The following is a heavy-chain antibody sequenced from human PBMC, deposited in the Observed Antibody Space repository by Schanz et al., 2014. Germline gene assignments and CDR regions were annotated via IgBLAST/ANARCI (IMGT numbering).Heavy chain of an antibody. CDR1: GYTFTDYG. D-gene: IGHD2-21*01. J-gene: IGHJ4*02. CDR3: ARDRLECGAECYSVEVFEI. CDR2: IIPILGIA. V-gene: IGHV1-69*04. Sequence: QVQVVQSGAEVKKPGASVKVSCKASGYTFTDYGVIWVRQAPGQGLEWMGRIIPILGIAKYEQKFQDKVTITADTSTSTAYMELSGLRSEDTAVYYCARDRLECGAECYSVEVFEIWGQGTLVIVSS.